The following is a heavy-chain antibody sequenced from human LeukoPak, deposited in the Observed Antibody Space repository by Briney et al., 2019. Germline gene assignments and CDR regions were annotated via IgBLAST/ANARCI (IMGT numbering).Heavy chain of an antibody. CDR3: AKDPTGPFYGDYPDY. CDR2: ISSSSSYI. CDR1: GFTFSSYS. J-gene: IGHJ4*02. Sequence: PGGSLRLSCAASGFTFSSYSMNWVRQAPGKGLEWVSSISSSSSYIYYADSVRGRFTISRDNAKNSLYLQMNSLRAEDTAVYYCAKDPTGPFYGDYPDYWGQGTLVTVSS. V-gene: IGHV3-21*01. D-gene: IGHD4-17*01.